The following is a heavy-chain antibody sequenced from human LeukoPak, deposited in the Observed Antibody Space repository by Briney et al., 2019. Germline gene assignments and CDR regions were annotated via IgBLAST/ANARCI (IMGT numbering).Heavy chain of an antibody. Sequence: GGSLRLSCAASGFTFSNYAMSWVRQAPGKGLEWVSGISSDGGTFYPDSVKGRFTISRDNSKNTLYLQMNSLGAADTAIYYCAKEIAAIGLPAVDHWGQGTLVTVSS. CDR3: AKEIAAIGLPAVDH. V-gene: IGHV3-23*01. D-gene: IGHD6-13*01. CDR1: GFTFSNYA. J-gene: IGHJ4*02. CDR2: ISSDGGT.